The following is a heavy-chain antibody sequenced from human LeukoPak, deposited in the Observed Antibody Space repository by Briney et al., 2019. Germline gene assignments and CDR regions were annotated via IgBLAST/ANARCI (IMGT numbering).Heavy chain of an antibody. J-gene: IGHJ3*02. V-gene: IGHV3-23*01. CDR2: IIGSAYST. CDR1: GFTFSSYA. CDR3: ARNTSGFKLGDAFDI. Sequence: PGGSLRLSCAASGFTFSSYAMTWVRQAPGKGLEWISAIIGSAYSTSYADSVKGWFTISRDNSKNTFYLQMNSLRAEDTAIYYCARNTSGFKLGDAFDIWGQGTMVTVSS. D-gene: IGHD3-22*01.